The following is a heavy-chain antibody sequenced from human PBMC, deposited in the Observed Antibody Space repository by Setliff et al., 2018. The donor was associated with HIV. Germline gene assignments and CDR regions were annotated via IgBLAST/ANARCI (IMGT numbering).Heavy chain of an antibody. J-gene: IGHJ5*01. CDR3: IIAYSSGWLAPMGFDS. V-gene: IGHV4-39*01. Sequence: SETLSLTCTVSGGSISGYYWAWIRQPPGKGLEWIGTIYYSGSTYYNPSLKSRATISVDMSRNQFSLRLSSVTAADTAVYYCIIAYSSGWLAPMGFDSWGQGTLVTVSS. CDR2: IYYSGST. CDR1: GGSISGYY. D-gene: IGHD6-19*01.